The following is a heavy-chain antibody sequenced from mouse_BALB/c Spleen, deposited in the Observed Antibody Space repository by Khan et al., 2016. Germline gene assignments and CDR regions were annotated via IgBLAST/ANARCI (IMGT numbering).Heavy chain of an antibody. CDR2: INPYNAGT. Sequence: EVQLQESGPELVKPGASVKMSCKASGYTFTNYVMHWVKQKPGQGLEWIGYINPYNAGTKYNEKFKGKATLTSDRSSSTAYMELSSLTSEDSAVYYGARDYYGYDFDYWGQGTTLTVSS. CDR1: GYTFTNYV. D-gene: IGHD2-2*01. J-gene: IGHJ2*01. V-gene: IGHV1S136*01. CDR3: ARDYYGYDFDY.